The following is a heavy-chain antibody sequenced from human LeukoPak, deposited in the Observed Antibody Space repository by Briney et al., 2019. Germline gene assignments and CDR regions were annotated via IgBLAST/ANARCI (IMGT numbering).Heavy chain of an antibody. CDR1: GITFSYYT. CDR3: ATDSSPDY. Sequence: PGGSLRLSCAASGITFSYYTIHWVRQAPGKGLEWVALISYDGSNKYYADSVKGRFTISRDNSKNTLYVQMNSLRPEDTAVYYCATDSSPDYWGQGTLVTVSS. CDR2: ISYDGSNK. V-gene: IGHV3-30*04. J-gene: IGHJ4*02. D-gene: IGHD3-22*01.